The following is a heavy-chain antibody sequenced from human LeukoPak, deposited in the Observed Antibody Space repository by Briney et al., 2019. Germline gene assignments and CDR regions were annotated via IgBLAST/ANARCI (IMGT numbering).Heavy chain of an antibody. J-gene: IGHJ4*02. V-gene: IGHV4-34*01. CDR1: GGSFSGYY. D-gene: IGHD3-16*01. CDR3: AREAFYALDY. Sequence: SETLSLTCAVYGGSFSGYYWSWIRQPPGKGLEWIGEINHSGSTNYNPSLKSRVTISVDTSKNQFSLKLSSVTAADTAVYYCAREAFYALDYWGQGTLVTVSS. CDR2: INHSGST.